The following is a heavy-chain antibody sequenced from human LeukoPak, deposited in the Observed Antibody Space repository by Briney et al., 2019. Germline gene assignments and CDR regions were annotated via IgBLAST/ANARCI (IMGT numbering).Heavy chain of an antibody. CDR3: ARRGGDGDYFDY. V-gene: IGHV3-21*05. CDR2: IGSSSSYT. J-gene: IGHJ4*02. D-gene: IGHD2-21*02. CDR1: GFTFSTYA. Sequence: GGSLRLSCAASGFTFSTYAMHWGRRAPGKGREWGSYIGSSSSYTNYADSVKGRFTVSRDNAKNSLYLQMNSLRAEDTAVYYCARRGGDGDYFDYWGQGTLVTVSS.